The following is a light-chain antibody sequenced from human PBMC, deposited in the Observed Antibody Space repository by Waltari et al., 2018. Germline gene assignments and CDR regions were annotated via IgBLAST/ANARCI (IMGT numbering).Light chain of an antibody. CDR3: NSYTSSRTRV. V-gene: IGLV2-14*03. J-gene: IGLJ1*01. Sequence: QSALTQPASVSGSPGQSITISCTGTSSDVGGYNYVSWYQQHPGKAPKLMIYDASNRPSGVSNRFSGSKSANTASLTISGLQAEDEADYYCNSYTSSRTRVFGTGTRVTVL. CDR1: SSDVGGYNY. CDR2: DAS.